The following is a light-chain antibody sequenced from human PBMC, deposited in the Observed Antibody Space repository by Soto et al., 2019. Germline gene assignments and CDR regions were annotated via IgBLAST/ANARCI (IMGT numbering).Light chain of an antibody. CDR2: GGS. J-gene: IGKJ1*01. V-gene: IGKV3-15*01. CDR1: QRVSSN. CDR3: QQYNNWPQT. Sequence: EIVITQSPATLSVSPGERATLSCRASQRVSSNFAWYQQKPGQAPRLLIYGGSTRATGIPARFSGSGSGTEFTLTISSLQSEDFAVYYCQQYNNWPQTFGQGTKV.